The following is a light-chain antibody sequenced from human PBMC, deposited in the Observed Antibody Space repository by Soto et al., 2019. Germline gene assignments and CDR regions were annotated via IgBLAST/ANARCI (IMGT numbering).Light chain of an antibody. CDR3: AAWDDSLNGLV. J-gene: IGLJ2*01. CDR2: SDN. Sequence: QSVLTQPPSASGTPGQRVTISCSGSSSNIGSNNVNWYQQLPGTAPKLLIYSDNQRPSGVPDRFSVSKSGTSVSLAISGLQSDDEADYYCAAWDDSLNGLVFGGGTKVTVL. CDR1: SSNIGSNN. V-gene: IGLV1-44*01.